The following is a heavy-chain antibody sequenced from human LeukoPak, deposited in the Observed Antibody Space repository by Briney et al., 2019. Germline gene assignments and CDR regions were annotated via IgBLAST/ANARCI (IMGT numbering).Heavy chain of an antibody. V-gene: IGHV4-34*01. D-gene: IGHD3-22*01. J-gene: IGHJ4*02. CDR2: INHSGST. CDR1: GGSFSGYY. CDR3: ARKIGSYFHPCDS. Sequence: SETLSLTCAVYGGSFSGYYWTWIRQPPGKGLEWIGEINHSGSTNYNPSLKSRVTISIDTSKNQFSLNLTSVTAADTAVYYCARKIGSYFHPCDSWGQGTLVTVSS.